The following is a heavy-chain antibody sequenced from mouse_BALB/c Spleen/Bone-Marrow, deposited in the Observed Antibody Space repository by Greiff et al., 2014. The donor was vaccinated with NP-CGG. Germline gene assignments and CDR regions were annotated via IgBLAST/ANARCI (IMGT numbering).Heavy chain of an antibody. CDR2: IFPGTGTI. CDR1: GYTFTSYW. V-gene: IGHV1S132*01. Sequence: QVQLQQPGAEPVKPGASVKLSCKTSGYTFTSYWIQWVKQRPGQGLGWIGEIFPGTGTIYYNEKFKGKATLTIDTSSSTAYMQLSSLTSEDSAVYFCAREGSRLRGYFDVWGAGTTVTVSS. CDR3: AREGSRLRGYFDV. D-gene: IGHD1-1*01. J-gene: IGHJ1*01.